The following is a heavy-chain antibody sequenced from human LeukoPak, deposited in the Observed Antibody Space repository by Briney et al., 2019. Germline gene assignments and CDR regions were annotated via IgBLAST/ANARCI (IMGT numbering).Heavy chain of an antibody. D-gene: IGHD2-2*01. Sequence: PGGSLRLSCAASGFTFSGYSMNWVRQAPGKGLEWVSSFSTTGYYIYYADSVKGRFSISRDNAKNSLYLQMNSLRAEDTAVYYCARGGDCGTTSCYYFDFWGQGTRVTVSS. V-gene: IGHV3-21*01. CDR3: ARGGDCGTTSCYYFDF. CDR2: FSTTGYYI. J-gene: IGHJ4*02. CDR1: GFTFSGYS.